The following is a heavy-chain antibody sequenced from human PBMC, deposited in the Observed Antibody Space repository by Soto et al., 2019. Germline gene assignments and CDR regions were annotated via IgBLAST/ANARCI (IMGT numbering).Heavy chain of an antibody. J-gene: IGHJ5*02. Sequence: ESGGGVVQPGRSLRLSCAASGFTFSSYAMHWVRQAPGKGLEWVAVISYDGSNKYYADSVKGRFTISRDNSKNTLYLQMNSLRAEDTAVYYCARERKLERNWFDPWGQGTLVTVSS. D-gene: IGHD1-1*01. CDR2: ISYDGSNK. V-gene: IGHV3-30-3*01. CDR1: GFTFSSYA. CDR3: ARERKLERNWFDP.